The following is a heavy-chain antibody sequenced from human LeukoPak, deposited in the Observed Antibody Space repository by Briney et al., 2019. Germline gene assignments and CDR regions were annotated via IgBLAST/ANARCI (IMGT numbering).Heavy chain of an antibody. V-gene: IGHV4-34*01. Sequence: SETLSLTCAVYGGSFSGYYWSWIRQPPGKGLEWIGEINHSGSTNYNPSLKSRVSISVDTSKNQFSLKLSSVTAADTAVYYCQSRFLEWLLDYWGQGTLVTVSS. D-gene: IGHD3-3*01. CDR1: GGSFSGYY. CDR2: INHSGST. J-gene: IGHJ4*02. CDR3: QSRFLEWLLDY.